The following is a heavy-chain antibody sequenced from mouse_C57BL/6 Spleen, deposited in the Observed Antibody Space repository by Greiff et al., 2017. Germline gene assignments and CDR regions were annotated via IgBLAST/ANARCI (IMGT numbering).Heavy chain of an antibody. Sequence: EVQLQQSGPELVKPGASVKIPCKASGYTFTDYNMHWVKQSPGKSLEWIGDINPNNGGTIYNQKFKGKATLTVDKSSSTAYMGLRSLTSEDTAVYYWARRGDGQLRLYFDYWGQGTTLTVSS. CDR2: INPNNGGT. CDR1: GYTFTDYN. D-gene: IGHD3-2*02. CDR3: ARRGDGQLRLYFDY. J-gene: IGHJ2*01. V-gene: IGHV1-18*01.